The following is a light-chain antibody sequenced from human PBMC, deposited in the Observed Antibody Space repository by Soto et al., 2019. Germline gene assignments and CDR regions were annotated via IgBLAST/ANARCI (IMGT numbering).Light chain of an antibody. J-gene: IGKJ1*01. CDR2: WAS. CDR1: QSVLFGSSNKNY. Sequence: VVMPQSPDSLAVSLGERATIDCKSSQSVLFGSSNKNYLAWYQQKPGQPPKLLIYWASTRESGVPDRFRGSGSGTDFTLTITSLQAEDAAVYYCQQYYETPPTFGQGTKVDI. V-gene: IGKV4-1*01. CDR3: QQYYETPPT.